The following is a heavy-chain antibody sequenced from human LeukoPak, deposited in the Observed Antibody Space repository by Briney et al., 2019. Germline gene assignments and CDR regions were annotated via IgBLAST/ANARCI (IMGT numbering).Heavy chain of an antibody. CDR3: ATSNPYVIPDD. J-gene: IGHJ4*02. Sequence: GGSLRLSCATSGFTLRNYGMHWVRQAPGKGLEWVAIIWYDGSNKYYADSVKGRFSISKDDSKNTLYLQMNSLRAEDTAIYYCATSNPYVIPDDWGQGTQVTVSS. V-gene: IGHV3-33*01. D-gene: IGHD2/OR15-2a*01. CDR1: GFTLRNYG. CDR2: IWYDGSNK.